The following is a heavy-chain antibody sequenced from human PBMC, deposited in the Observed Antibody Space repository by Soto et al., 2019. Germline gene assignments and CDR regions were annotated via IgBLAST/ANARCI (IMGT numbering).Heavy chain of an antibody. Sequence: ASVKVSCRPSGYTLTNYAIHWVRQAAGQGLEWLAWIDPGSGKATYSQKVQGRLILSRDNSASTFYMDLTSLTSEDTAVYFCTRDLNGGNPFDYWGQGALVTVSS. J-gene: IGHJ4*02. CDR1: GYTLTNYA. CDR3: TRDLNGGNPFDY. D-gene: IGHD2-8*01. CDR2: IDPGSGKA. V-gene: IGHV1-3*01.